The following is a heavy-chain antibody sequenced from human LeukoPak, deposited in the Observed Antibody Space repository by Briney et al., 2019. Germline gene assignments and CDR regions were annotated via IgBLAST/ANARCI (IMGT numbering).Heavy chain of an antibody. CDR2: IYYSGST. D-gene: IGHD4-17*01. V-gene: IGHV4-59*01. CDR3: ARDLGFYGDYYFDY. Sequence: PSETLSPTCTVPGGSISSYYWSWIRQPPGKGLEWIGYIYYSGSTNYNPSLKSRVTISVDTSKNQFSLKLSSVTAADTAVYYCARDLGFYGDYYFDYWGQGTLVTVSS. J-gene: IGHJ4*02. CDR1: GGSISSYY.